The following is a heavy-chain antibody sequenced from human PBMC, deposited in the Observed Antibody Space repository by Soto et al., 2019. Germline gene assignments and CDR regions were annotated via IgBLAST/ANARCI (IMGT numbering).Heavy chain of an antibody. V-gene: IGHV3-21*01. CDR1: GVTFSSYS. CDR3: ARERGPTYYDFWSGYSNWFDP. Sequence: PGGSLRLSCAASGVTFSSYSMNWVRQAPGKGLEWVSSISSSSSYIYYADSVKGRFTISRDNAKNSLYLQMNSLRAEDTAVYYCARERGPTYYDFWSGYSNWFDPWGQGTLVTVSS. CDR2: ISSSSSYI. J-gene: IGHJ5*02. D-gene: IGHD3-3*01.